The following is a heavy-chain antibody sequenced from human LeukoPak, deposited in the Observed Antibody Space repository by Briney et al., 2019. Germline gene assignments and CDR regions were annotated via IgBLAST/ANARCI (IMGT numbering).Heavy chain of an antibody. CDR2: IKQDGSEK. J-gene: IGHJ3*02. CDR3: ARDSAYCSSTSCVGDAFDI. CDR1: GFTFSRNW. V-gene: IGHV3-7*03. Sequence: QSGGSLRLSCAAPGFTFSRNWMSWVRQAPGKGLEWVANIKQDGSEKNYVDSVKGRFTISRDNAKNSLYLQMNSLRAEDTAVYYCARDSAYCSSTSCVGDAFDIWGQGTMVTVSS. D-gene: IGHD2-2*01.